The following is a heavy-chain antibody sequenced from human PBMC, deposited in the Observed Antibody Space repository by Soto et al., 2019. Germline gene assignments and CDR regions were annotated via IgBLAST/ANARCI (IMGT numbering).Heavy chain of an antibody. J-gene: IGHJ6*03. CDR1: GYTFTGYY. Sequence: QVQLVQSGAEVKKPGASVKVSCKASGYTFTGYYMHWVRQAPGQGLEWMGWINPNSGGTNYAQKFQGWVTMTRDTSISTASMELSRLRSDDTAVYYCARDTTPTTVTTLGYGMDVWGKGTTVTVSS. D-gene: IGHD4-4*01. CDR3: ARDTTPTTVTTLGYGMDV. CDR2: INPNSGGT. V-gene: IGHV1-2*04.